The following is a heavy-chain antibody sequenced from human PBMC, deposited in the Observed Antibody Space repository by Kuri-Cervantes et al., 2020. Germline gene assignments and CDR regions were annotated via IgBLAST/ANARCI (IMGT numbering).Heavy chain of an antibody. D-gene: IGHD5-18*01. J-gene: IGHJ4*02. CDR2: IWYDRSDK. Sequence: GESLKISCAASGFTFSNYGVHWVRQAPGKGLEWVAIIWYDRSDKYYADSVKGRFTISRDNSKNTLYLQMNSLRAEDTAVYYCAKQNRQLWLSYRKERYYFDYWGQGTLVTVSS. CDR3: AKQNRQLWLSYRKERYYFDY. V-gene: IGHV3-30*02. CDR1: GFTFSNYG.